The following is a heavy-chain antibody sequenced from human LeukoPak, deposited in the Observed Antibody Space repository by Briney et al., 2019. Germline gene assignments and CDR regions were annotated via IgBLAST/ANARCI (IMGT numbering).Heavy chain of an antibody. D-gene: IGHD2/OR15-2a*01. CDR1: GGSIDITNY. V-gene: IGHV4-4*02. CDR2: ISHSGTT. Sequence: PSETLSLTCAVSGGSIDITNYWSWVRQAPGKGLEWIGEISHSGTTNYSPSLGSRVAMSLDRANNQFSLNLTSVTDADTAVYYCTRENRPFCPFAYWGQGVLVTVSS. CDR3: TRENRPFCPFAY. J-gene: IGHJ4*02.